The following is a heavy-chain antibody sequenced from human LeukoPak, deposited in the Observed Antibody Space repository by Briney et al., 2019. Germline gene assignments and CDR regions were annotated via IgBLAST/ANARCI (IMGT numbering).Heavy chain of an antibody. V-gene: IGHV3-9*01. Sequence: TGGSLRLSCAASGFTFEDYAMHWVRQAPGKGLEWVSGINWNGGSIGYADSVKGRFTISRDNVMNSLYLQMNSLRPEDTALYYCVKDRRNPYRPDGPFDPWGQGTLVTVSS. J-gene: IGHJ5*02. CDR2: INWNGGSI. CDR1: GFTFEDYA. D-gene: IGHD1-14*01. CDR3: VKDRRNPYRPDGPFDP.